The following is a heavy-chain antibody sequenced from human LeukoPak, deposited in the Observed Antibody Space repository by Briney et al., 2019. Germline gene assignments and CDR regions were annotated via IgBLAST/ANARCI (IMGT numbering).Heavy chain of an antibody. V-gene: IGHV3-23*01. CDR2: IGSGGAIT. CDR1: GFTFSSYA. Sequence: GGSLRLSCAASGFTFSSYAMSWVRQAPGKGLEWVSTIGSGGAITYYADFVKGRFTISRDNSQNTLYLQMNGLRAEDTAVYYCAKLILMRHHFDYWGRGTLVTVSS. D-gene: IGHD2/OR15-2a*01. J-gene: IGHJ4*02. CDR3: AKLILMRHHFDY.